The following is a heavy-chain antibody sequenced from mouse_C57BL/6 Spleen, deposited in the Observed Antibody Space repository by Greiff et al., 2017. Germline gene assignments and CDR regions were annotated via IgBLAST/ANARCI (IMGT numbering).Heavy chain of an antibody. Sequence: DVMLVESGGGLVKPGGSLKLSCAASGFTFSSYTMSWVRQTPEKRLEWVATISGGGGNTYYPDSVKGRFTISRDNAKNTLYLQMSSLRSEDTALYYCARLNWVFDYWGQGTTLTVSS. D-gene: IGHD4-1*01. CDR3: ARLNWVFDY. J-gene: IGHJ2*01. V-gene: IGHV5-9*01. CDR2: ISGGGGNT. CDR1: GFTFSSYT.